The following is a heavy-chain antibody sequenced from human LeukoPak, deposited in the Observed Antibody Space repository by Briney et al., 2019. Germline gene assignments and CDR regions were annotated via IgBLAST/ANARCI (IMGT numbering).Heavy chain of an antibody. J-gene: IGHJ4*02. CDR2: IWYDGSNK. Sequence: RRSLRLSCAASGFTFSSYGMHWVRQAPGKGLEWVAVIWYDGSNKYYADSVKGRFTISRDNSKNTLYLQMNSLRAEDTAVYYCARDRAAAAVLFLDYWGQGTLVTVSS. D-gene: IGHD6-13*01. CDR3: ARDRAAAAVLFLDY. V-gene: IGHV3-33*01. CDR1: GFTFSSYG.